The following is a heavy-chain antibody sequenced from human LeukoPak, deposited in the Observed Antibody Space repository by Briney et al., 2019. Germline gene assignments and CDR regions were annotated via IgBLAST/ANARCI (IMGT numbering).Heavy chain of an antibody. V-gene: IGHV3-23*01. CDR2: ISGSGGST. Sequence: SGGSRGLSVEAPGFAFSTYAISGFGQAPGKGLDGVSAISGSGGSTYYADSVKGRFTISRDNSKNTLYLQINSLRAEDTAVYYCAKGASVGTTSFFDYWGQGTLVTVSS. CDR1: GFAFSTYA. J-gene: IGHJ4*02. D-gene: IGHD1-26*01. CDR3: AKGASVGTTSFFDY.